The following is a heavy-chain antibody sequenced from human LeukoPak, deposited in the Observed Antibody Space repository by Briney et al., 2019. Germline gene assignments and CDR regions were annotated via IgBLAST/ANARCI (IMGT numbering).Heavy chain of an antibody. V-gene: IGHV5-51*01. J-gene: IGHJ5*02. CDR3: ARRAELGNPYLGP. CDR2: IYCDGSKT. D-gene: IGHD3-16*01. Sequence: GESLKISCQTSGYIFTDYWIGWVRQMPGKGLEWMAIIYCDGSKTIYSPSFQTQVTISVDKSTNTAYLQWTSLNASDTAIYFRARRAELGNPYLGPLGQGALVTVSS. CDR1: GYIFTDYW.